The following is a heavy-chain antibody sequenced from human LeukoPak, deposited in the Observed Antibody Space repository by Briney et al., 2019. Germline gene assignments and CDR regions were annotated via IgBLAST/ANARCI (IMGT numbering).Heavy chain of an antibody. CDR3: ARNYDILTGFDI. CDR1: GGSISSGGYY. CDR2: IYYSGST. J-gene: IGHJ3*02. D-gene: IGHD3-9*01. V-gene: IGHV4-30-4*08. Sequence: PSQTLSLTCTVSGGSISSGGYYWSWIRQHPGKGLEWIGYIYYSGSTYYNPSLKSRVTISVDTSKNQFSLKLSSVTAADTAVYYCARNYDILTGFDIWGQGTMVTVSS.